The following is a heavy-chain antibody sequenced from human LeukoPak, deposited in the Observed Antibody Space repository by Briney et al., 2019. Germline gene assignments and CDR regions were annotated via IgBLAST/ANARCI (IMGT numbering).Heavy chain of an antibody. V-gene: IGHV3-9*01. CDR2: ISWNSGSI. Sequence: GRSLRLSCAASGFTFDDYAMHWVRQAPGKGLEWVSGISWNSGSIGYADSVKGRFTISRDNAKNSLYLQMNSLRAEDTASYYYAKMNAAMVTLYYYFDYWGQGTLVTVSS. CDR3: AKMNAAMVTLYYYFDY. D-gene: IGHD5-18*01. J-gene: IGHJ4*02. CDR1: GFTFDDYA.